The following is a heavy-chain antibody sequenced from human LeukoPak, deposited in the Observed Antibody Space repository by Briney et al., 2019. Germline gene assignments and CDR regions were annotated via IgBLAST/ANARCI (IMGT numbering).Heavy chain of an antibody. CDR1: GGSIISSTYY. D-gene: IGHD3-22*01. Sequence: SETLSLTCTVSGGSIISSTYYWGWICKPPGKGLEWIGSIYYSGTTYYNPSLKSRVTISVDTSRNQFSPKLSSVTAADTAVFHCARHSRGYYDSTGYYYGSHAFDIWGQGTMVTVSS. CDR3: ARHSRGYYDSTGYYYGSHAFDI. CDR2: IYYSGTT. V-gene: IGHV4-39*01. J-gene: IGHJ3*02.